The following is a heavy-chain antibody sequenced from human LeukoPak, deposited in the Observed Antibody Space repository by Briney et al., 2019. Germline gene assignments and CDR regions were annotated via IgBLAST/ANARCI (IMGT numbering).Heavy chain of an antibody. CDR1: GFTFSSYA. J-gene: IGHJ4*02. CDR3: AKSPSWGPAAAGMRLDY. V-gene: IGHV3-23*01. D-gene: IGHD6-13*01. Sequence: GGSLRLSCAASGFTFSSYAMSWVRQAPGKGLEWVSIVSISGGTTYFAGSVKGRFTISRDNSKDTLYLQMNSLRAEDTAVYYCAKSPSWGPAAAGMRLDYWGQGTLVTVSS. CDR2: VSISGGTT.